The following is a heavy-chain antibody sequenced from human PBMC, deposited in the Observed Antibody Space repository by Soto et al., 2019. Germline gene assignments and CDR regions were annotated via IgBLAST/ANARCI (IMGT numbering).Heavy chain of an antibody. J-gene: IGHJ4*02. V-gene: IGHV1-69*13. CDR1: GGSLTNYV. CDR3: ATEGFSGSYLSN. D-gene: IGHD1-26*01. Sequence: GASVKVSWKASGGSLTNYVIKWVRQAPGQGLEWVGGIIPLSGTTNYAQKFQGRVTITADVSTSTAYMELSSLRSEDTAVYYCATEGFSGSYLSNWGQGIQVTVSS. CDR2: IIPLSGTT.